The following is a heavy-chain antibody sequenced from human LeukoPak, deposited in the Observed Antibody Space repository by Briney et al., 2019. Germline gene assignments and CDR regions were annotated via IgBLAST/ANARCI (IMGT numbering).Heavy chain of an antibody. CDR2: IYHSGST. V-gene: IGHV4-4*02. CDR1: GGSISSSNW. D-gene: IGHD6-13*01. Sequence: SGTLSLTCAVSGGSISSSNWWSWVRQPPGKGLEWIGEIYHSGSTNYNPSLKSRVTISVDKSKNQFSLKLSSVTAADTAVYYCAREDSSSRYSLDYWGQGTLVTVSS. J-gene: IGHJ4*02. CDR3: AREDSSSRYSLDY.